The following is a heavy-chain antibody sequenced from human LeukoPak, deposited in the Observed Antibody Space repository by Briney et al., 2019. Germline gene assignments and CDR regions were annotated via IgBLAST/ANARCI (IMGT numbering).Heavy chain of an antibody. V-gene: IGHV3-21*04. CDR2: ISSSSSYI. J-gene: IGHJ4*02. Sequence: GGSLRLSCAASGFTFSSYNMNWVRQAPGKGLEWVSSISSSSSYIYYADSVKGRFTISRDNAKNSLYLQMNSLRAEDTAVYYCARGFIGRYYASGSYYNGVEFDYWGQGTQVTVST. CDR1: GFTFSSYN. D-gene: IGHD3-10*01. CDR3: ARGFIGRYYASGSYYNGVEFDY.